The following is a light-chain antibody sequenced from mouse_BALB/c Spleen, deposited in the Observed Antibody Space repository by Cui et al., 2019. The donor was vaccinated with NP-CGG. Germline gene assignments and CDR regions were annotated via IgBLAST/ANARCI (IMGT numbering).Light chain of an antibody. CDR3: ALWYSNHWV. V-gene: IGLV1*01. CDR1: IGAVTTSNY. Sequence: HAVVNPGSALTTSPGETVTLTCRSSIGAVTTSNYANWVQEKPDNLFTGLIGSTNNRAPGVPARFSGSLIGDKAALTITGAQTEDEAIYFCALWYSNHWVFGGGTKLTVL. CDR2: STN. J-gene: IGLJ1*01.